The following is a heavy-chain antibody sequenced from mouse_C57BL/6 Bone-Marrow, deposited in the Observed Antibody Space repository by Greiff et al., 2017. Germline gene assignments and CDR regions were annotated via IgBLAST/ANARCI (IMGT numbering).Heavy chain of an antibody. D-gene: IGHD3-3*01. CDR1: GFTFSDYY. Sequence: EVQLVESGGGLVQPGGSLKLSCAASGFTFSDYYMYWVRQTPEKRLEWVAYISNGGGSTYYPDTVKGRFTISRDNAKNTLYLQMSRLKSEDTAMYYCARRGPSGAMDYWGQGTSVTVSS. V-gene: IGHV5-12*01. J-gene: IGHJ4*01. CDR2: ISNGGGST. CDR3: ARRGPSGAMDY.